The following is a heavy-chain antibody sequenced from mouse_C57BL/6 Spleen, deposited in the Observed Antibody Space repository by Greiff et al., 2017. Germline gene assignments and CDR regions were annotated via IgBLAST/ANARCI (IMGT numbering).Heavy chain of an antibody. D-gene: IGHD1-1*01. CDR2: IWTGGGT. Sequence: VMLVESGPGLVAPSQSLSITCTVSGFSLTSYAISWVRQPPGKGLEWLGVIWTGGGTNYNSALKSRLSISKDNSKSQVFLKMNSLQTDDTARYYCARFYYGSHYYAMDYWGQGTSVTVSS. J-gene: IGHJ4*01. V-gene: IGHV2-9-1*01. CDR1: GFSLTSYA. CDR3: ARFYYGSHYYAMDY.